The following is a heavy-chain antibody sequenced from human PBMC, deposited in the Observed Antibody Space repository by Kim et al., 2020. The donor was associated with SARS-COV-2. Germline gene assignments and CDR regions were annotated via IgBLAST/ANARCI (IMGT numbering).Heavy chain of an antibody. CDR3: ARAYGGGYVAPFDY. Sequence: GGSLRLSCAASGFTFSSYAMHWVRQAPGKGLEWVAVISYDGSNKYYADSVKGRFTISRDNSKNTLYLQMNSLRAEDTAVYYCARAYGGGYVAPFDYWGQG. CDR1: GFTFSSYA. CDR2: ISYDGSNK. D-gene: IGHD5-12*01. V-gene: IGHV3-30-3*01. J-gene: IGHJ4*02.